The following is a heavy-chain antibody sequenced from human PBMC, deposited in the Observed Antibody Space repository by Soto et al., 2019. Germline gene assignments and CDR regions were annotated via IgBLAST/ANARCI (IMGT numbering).Heavy chain of an antibody. J-gene: IGHJ6*02. CDR1: GGSISSGDYY. Sequence: QVQLQESGPGLVKPSQTLSLTCTVSGGSISSGDYYWSWIRQPPGKGLEWIGYIYYSGSTYYNPSLKSRVTISVDTSKNQFSLKLSSVTAADTAVYYCARDYDSHGGYYYYGMDVWGQGTTVTVSS. CDR3: ARDYDSHGGYYYYGMDV. CDR2: IYYSGST. V-gene: IGHV4-30-4*01. D-gene: IGHD5-12*01.